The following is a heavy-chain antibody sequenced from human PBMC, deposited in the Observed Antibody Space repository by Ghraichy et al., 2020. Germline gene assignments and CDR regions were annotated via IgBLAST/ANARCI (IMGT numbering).Heavy chain of an antibody. V-gene: IGHV4-34*01. J-gene: IGHJ4*02. CDR3: ARGTVLMSRGTYLVTYASFDY. Sequence: SETLSLTCAVFGGSFSSYYWTWIRQSPGQGLEWIAEITHSGRTNYNPSLKSRVTTSVDTSKNEFSLRLTSVTAADTAVYYCARGTVLMSRGTYLVTYASFDYWGQGTLITVSS. CDR2: ITHSGRT. D-gene: IGHD3-16*01. CDR1: GGSFSSYY.